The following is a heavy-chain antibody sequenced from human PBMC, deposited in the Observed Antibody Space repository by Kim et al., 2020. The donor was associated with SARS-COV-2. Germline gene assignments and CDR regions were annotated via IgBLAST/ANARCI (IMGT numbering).Heavy chain of an antibody. CDR2: T. D-gene: IGHD3-16*01. Sequence: TSYYTSITSRVTISRDSSTNQFSLNLTSVTAAETAVYYCARGGGFDPLDYWGQGTLVTVSS. CDR3: ARGGGFDPLDY. J-gene: IGHJ4*02. V-gene: IGHV4-31*02.